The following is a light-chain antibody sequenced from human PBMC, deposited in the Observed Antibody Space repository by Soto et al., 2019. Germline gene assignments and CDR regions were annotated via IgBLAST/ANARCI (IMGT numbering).Light chain of an antibody. CDR3: QQYKSSPLT. J-gene: IGKJ4*01. V-gene: IGKV3-11*01. CDR1: QSVSSY. Sequence: EIVLTQSPATLSLSPGERATLSCRASQSVSSYLAWYQQKPGQAPRLLIYDASNRATGIPARFSGSGSGTDFTLTISSLQPDDFATYYCQQYKSSPLTFGGGTKVEIK. CDR2: DAS.